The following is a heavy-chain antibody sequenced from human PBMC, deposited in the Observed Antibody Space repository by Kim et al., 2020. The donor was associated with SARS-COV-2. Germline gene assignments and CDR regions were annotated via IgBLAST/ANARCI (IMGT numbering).Heavy chain of an antibody. V-gene: IGHV1-69*13. CDR2: IIPVFDTT. CDR1: GGSFSQYA. CDR3: ARAGAYGYLDF. J-gene: IGHJ4*02. D-gene: IGHD2-21*01. Sequence: SVKVSCKASGGSFSQYAITWVRQAPGQGLECVGGIIPVFDTTQYAQKFQGRVTITADESTSTAYKELSSLRSDDTAIYYCARAGAYGYLDFWGQGALVTVSS.